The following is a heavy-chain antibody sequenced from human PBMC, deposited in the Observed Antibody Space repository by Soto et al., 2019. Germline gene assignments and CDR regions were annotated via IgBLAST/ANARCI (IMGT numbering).Heavy chain of an antibody. CDR3: ASVPESTFFSYYGMDV. D-gene: IGHD3-3*01. J-gene: IGHJ6*02. V-gene: IGHV4-39*01. CDR2: IYYSGST. CDR1: GGSISSSSYY. Sequence: SETLSLTCTVSGGSISSSSYYWGWIRQPPGKGLEWIGSIYYSGSTYYNPSLKSRVTISVDTSKNQFSLKLSSVTAADTAVYYCASVPESTFFSYYGMDVWGQGTTVTVSS.